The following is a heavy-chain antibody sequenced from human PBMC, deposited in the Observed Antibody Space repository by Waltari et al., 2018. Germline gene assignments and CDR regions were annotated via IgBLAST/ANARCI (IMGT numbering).Heavy chain of an antibody. D-gene: IGHD4-4*01. J-gene: IGHJ6*03. V-gene: IGHV4-4*07. CDR3: AREGYSNFYYYYYMDV. CDR1: GGSISSYY. CDR2: IYTSGST. Sequence: QVQLQESGPGLVKPSETLSLTCTVSGGSISSYYWSWIRQPAGTGLEWIGRIYTSGSTNYNPSLKSRVTRSVDTSKNQFSLKLSSVTAADTAVYYCAREGYSNFYYYYYMDVWGKGTTVTVSS.